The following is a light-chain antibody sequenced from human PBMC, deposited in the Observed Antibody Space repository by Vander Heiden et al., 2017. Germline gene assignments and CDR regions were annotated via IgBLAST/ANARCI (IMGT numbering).Light chain of an antibody. J-gene: IGKJ2*01. CDR3: QQSDSTPQT. CDR1: QSISSY. V-gene: IGKV1-39*01. Sequence: DIQMTQSPSSLCAAVGDRVTITCRASQSISSYLTWSQQKPGKAPKLLLYAASSAQRGVPSRFSGRGPSTDFTLTISRLQPAAFATSYCQQSDSTPQTFGQGTKLEIK. CDR2: AAS.